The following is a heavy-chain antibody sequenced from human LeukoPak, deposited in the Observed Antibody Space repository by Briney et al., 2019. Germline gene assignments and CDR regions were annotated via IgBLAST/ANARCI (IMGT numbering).Heavy chain of an antibody. J-gene: IGHJ4*02. CDR3: SPFDY. CDR2: ISYDGSNK. CDR1: GFTFSSYG. Sequence: GGSLRLSCAASGFTFSSYGMHWVRQAPGKGLEWVSVISYDGSNKYYADSVKGRFTISRDNSKNTLYLQMNSLRAEDTAVYYCSPFDYWGQGTLVTVSS. V-gene: IGHV3-30*03.